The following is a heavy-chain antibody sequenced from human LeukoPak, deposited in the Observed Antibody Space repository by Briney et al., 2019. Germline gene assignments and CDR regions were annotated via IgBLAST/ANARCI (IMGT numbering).Heavy chain of an antibody. Sequence: SVKVSCKASGGTFSSHDFSWVRQAPGQGLEWMGGIIPILGRTNYAQKFQGRVTITADETTSTAYRELSSLRSGDTAVYYCARVRGVILRGPNYYFDYWGQGTLVTVSS. CDR3: ARVRGVILRGPNYYFDY. J-gene: IGHJ4*02. CDR1: GGTFSSHD. D-gene: IGHD3-10*01. V-gene: IGHV1-69*10. CDR2: IIPILGRT.